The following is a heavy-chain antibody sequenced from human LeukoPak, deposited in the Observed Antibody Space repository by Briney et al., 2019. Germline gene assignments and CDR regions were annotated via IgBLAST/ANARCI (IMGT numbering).Heavy chain of an antibody. J-gene: IGHJ5*01. CDR2: VLRTGTT. CDR3: ARRVGFYGSGSLNYFDP. CDR1: GGSIASSSYY. V-gene: IGHV4-39*02. Sequence: PSETLSLTCSVSGGSIASSSYYWGWIRQPPGKGLEWIGSVLRTGTTYYSASLKSRVSISVDTSKNDFALKLASVTAADTAMYFCARRVGFYGSGSLNYFDPWGQGILVSVSS. D-gene: IGHD3-10*01.